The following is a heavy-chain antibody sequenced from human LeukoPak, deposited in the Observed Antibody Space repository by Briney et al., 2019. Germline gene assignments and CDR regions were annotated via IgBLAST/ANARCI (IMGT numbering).Heavy chain of an antibody. Sequence: PGGSLRLSCAASGFTFSSYWMNWVRQAPGKGLVWVSRIASDGSSTTYADSVKGRFSISRDNAKNSLYLQTNSLRAEDTAVYYCTRDGDYDILTGYYTYYFDYWGQGTLVTVSS. CDR2: IASDGSST. CDR3: TRDGDYDILTGYYTYYFDY. J-gene: IGHJ4*02. CDR1: GFTFSSYW. V-gene: IGHV3-74*01. D-gene: IGHD3-9*01.